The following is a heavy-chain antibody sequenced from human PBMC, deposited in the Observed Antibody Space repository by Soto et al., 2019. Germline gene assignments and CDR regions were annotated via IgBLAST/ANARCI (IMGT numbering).Heavy chain of an antibody. Sequence: EVQLFESGGGLVEPGKSLRLSCAASGFIFKDFAMSWVRQVPGNGLEWVATITTSAAITYSADPARGRFTISRDNFPNTLFLPMKRLRGHDTATYSGTKGDSSGVFDPSRGYSTPDHWGQGTLVTVSS. V-gene: IGHV3-23*01. CDR2: ITTSAAIT. D-gene: IGHD3-3*01. CDR1: GFIFKDFA. CDR3: TKGDSSGVFDPSRGYSTPDH. J-gene: IGHJ5*02.